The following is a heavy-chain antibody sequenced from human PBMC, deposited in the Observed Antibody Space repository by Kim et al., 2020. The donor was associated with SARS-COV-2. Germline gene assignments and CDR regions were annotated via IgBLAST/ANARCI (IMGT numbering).Heavy chain of an antibody. D-gene: IGHD2-15*01. J-gene: IGHJ4*02. CDR1: GFTFSTNW. V-gene: IGHV3-7*01. CDR2: IKEDGSER. CDR3: ARDRRYSLDY. Sequence: GGSLRLSCVDSGFTFSTNWMSWVRQAPGKGLEWVAKIKEDGSERYYAYSVLGRFTISRDNAKNSLYLQMSSLSAEDTAVYYCARDRRYSLDYWGPGTPVTVSS.